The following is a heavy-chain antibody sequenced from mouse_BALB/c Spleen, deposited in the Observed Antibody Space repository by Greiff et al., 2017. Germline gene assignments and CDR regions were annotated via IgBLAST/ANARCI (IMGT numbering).Heavy chain of an antibody. CDR2: ISCYNGAT. Sequence: LVKTGASVKISCKASGYSFTGYYMHWVKQSHGKSLEWLGYISCYNGATSYNQKFKGKATFTVDTSSSTAYMQFNSQTSEDSAVYYCARGGLLRLHAMDYWGQGTSVTVSS. D-gene: IGHD1-2*01. CDR1: GYSFTGYY. V-gene: IGHV1S34*01. CDR3: ARGGLLRLHAMDY. J-gene: IGHJ4*01.